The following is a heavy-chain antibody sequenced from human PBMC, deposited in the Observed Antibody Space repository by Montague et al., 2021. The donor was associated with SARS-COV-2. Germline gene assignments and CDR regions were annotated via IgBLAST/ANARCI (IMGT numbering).Heavy chain of an antibody. CDR1: GGSISSDKFY. D-gene: IGHD3-10*01. CDR3: ARRPGTFGAAFDI. Sequence: SETLSLTCTVSGGSISSDKFYWGWLRQAPGKELVWIGLKYHSGGTYNCPSIKRRFSISADTSKNQFSLKVTSVTAADTAVYYCARRPGTFGAAFDIWGLGTMVTVSS. J-gene: IGHJ3*02. CDR2: KYHSGGT. V-gene: IGHV4-39*01.